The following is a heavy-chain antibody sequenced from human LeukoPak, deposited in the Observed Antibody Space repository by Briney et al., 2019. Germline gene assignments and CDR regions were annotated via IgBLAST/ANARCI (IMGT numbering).Heavy chain of an antibody. CDR3: AREVRGYDFWSGYSDYYYYYYMDV. CDR1: GFTFSSYG. D-gene: IGHD3-3*01. J-gene: IGHJ6*03. V-gene: IGHV3-33*01. CDR2: IWYDGSNK. Sequence: GGSLRLSCAASGFTFSSYGMHWVRQAPGKGLEWVAVIWYDGSNKYYADSVKGRFTISRDNSKNTLYLQMNSLRAEDTAVYYCAREVRGYDFWSGYSDYYYYYYMDVWGKGTTVTVSS.